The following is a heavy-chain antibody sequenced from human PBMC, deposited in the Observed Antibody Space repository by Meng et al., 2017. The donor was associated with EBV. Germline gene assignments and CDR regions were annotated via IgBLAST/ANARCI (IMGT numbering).Heavy chain of an antibody. V-gene: IGHV4-61*01. CDR2: IYYTGST. Sequence: QVQLQESGPGLVKPSVTLSLPCTVSGGSVNNDSYYWGWIRQPPGKRLEYIGYIYYTGSTNYNSSLKSRVTISLDKSKNQFSLKLTSLTAADTAIYYCARGDYTNYPRWFDPWGQGTLVTVSS. J-gene: IGHJ5*02. CDR3: ARGDYTNYPRWFDP. CDR1: GGSVNNDSYY. D-gene: IGHD4-11*01.